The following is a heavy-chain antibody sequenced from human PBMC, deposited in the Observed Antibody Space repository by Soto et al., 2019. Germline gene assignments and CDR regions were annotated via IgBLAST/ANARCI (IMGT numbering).Heavy chain of an antibody. J-gene: IGHJ1*01. CDR2: ISYDGSNK. CDR1: GFTFSRYG. V-gene: IGHV3-30*18. D-gene: IGHD2-21*02. CDR3: AKVAVVTATPPCFQH. Sequence: PGVSLRLSCAASGFTFSRYGMHWVRQAPGKGLEWVAVISYDGSNKYYADSVKGRFTISRDNSKNTLYLQMNSLRAEDTAVYYCAKVAVVTATPPCFQHWGPSSRVTVSS.